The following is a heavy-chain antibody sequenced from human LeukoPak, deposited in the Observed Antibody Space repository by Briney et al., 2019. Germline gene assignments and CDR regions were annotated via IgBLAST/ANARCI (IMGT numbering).Heavy chain of an antibody. J-gene: IGHJ4*02. V-gene: IGHV1-69*05. CDR3: AREWGSGSYNGY. CDR2: IIPIFGTA. CDR1: GGTFSSYA. D-gene: IGHD1-26*01. Sequence: SVTVSCKASGGTFSSYAISWVRQAPGQGLEWMGGIIPIFGTANYAQKFQGRVTITTDESTSTAYMELSSLRSEDTAVYYCAREWGSGSYNGYWGQGTLVTVSS.